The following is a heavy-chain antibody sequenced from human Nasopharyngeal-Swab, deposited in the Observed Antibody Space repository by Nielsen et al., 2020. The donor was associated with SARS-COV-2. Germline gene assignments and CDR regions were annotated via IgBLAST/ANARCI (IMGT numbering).Heavy chain of an antibody. CDR3: ARELSNTPKYNWFDP. Sequence: SATLSLTCTVSGYSISSGYYWAWIRQPPGKVQEWIGSIYHGGSTYYTPSLESRVTISVDTSNNHFSLKLTSVTAADTAVYYCARELSNTPKYNWFDPWGQGTLVTVSS. V-gene: IGHV4-38-2*02. J-gene: IGHJ5*02. D-gene: IGHD5-18*01. CDR1: GYSISSGYY. CDR2: IYHGGST.